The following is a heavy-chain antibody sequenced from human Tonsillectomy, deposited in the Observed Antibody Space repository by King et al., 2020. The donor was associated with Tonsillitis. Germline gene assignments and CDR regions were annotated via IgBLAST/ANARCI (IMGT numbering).Heavy chain of an antibody. Sequence: VQLVESGGGLVQPGGSLRLSCAASGFTFSSYWMHWVRQAPGKGLVWVSRINSDGSSPRYADSMKGRFTISRDNAKNTLYLQMNSLRAEDTAVYYCARDLGGYSYGFNYWGQGTLVTVSS. D-gene: IGHD5-18*01. CDR1: GFTFSSYW. V-gene: IGHV3-74*01. CDR3: ARDLGGYSYGFNY. CDR2: INSDGSSP. J-gene: IGHJ4*02.